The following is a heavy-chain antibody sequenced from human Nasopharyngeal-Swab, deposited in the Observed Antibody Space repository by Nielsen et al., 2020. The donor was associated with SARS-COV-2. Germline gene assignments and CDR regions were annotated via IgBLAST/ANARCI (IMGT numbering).Heavy chain of an antibody. CDR2: SRNKANSYTT. CDR3: TRCGGSCYTGKDY. J-gene: IGHJ4*02. CDR1: GFTFSAHY. Sequence: GESLKISCAASGFTFSAHYMDWVRQAPGKGLEWVGRSRNKANSYTTEYAASVKGRFTISRDDSKNSLYLQMNSLITEDTAVYYCTRCGGSCYTGKDYWGQGTLVTVSS. V-gene: IGHV3-72*01. D-gene: IGHD2-15*01.